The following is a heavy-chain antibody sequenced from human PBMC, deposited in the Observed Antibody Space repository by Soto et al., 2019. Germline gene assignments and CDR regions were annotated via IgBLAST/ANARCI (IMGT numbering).Heavy chain of an antibody. D-gene: IGHD5-18*01. CDR1: GGSFSGYY. Sequence: SETLSLTCAVYGGSFSGYYWSWIRQPPGKGLEWIGEINHSGSTNYNPSLKSRVTISVDTSKNQFSLKLSSVTAADTAVYYCARYSSLRLIDYWGQGTLVTVSS. CDR3: ARYSSLRLIDY. CDR2: INHSGST. V-gene: IGHV4-34*01. J-gene: IGHJ4*02.